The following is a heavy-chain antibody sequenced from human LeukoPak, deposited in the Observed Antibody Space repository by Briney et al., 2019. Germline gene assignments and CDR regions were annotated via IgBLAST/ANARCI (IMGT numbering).Heavy chain of an antibody. CDR1: GFTFSSYS. D-gene: IGHD6-6*01. J-gene: IGHJ1*01. CDR2: ISSSSSYI. CDR3: ARSTTEWRVYSSSHAEYFQH. V-gene: IGHV3-21*01. Sequence: PGGSLRLSCAASGFTFSSYSMNWVRQAPGKGLEWVSSISSSSSYIYYADSVKGRFTISRDNAKNSLYLQMNSLRAEDTAVYYCARSTTEWRVYSSSHAEYFQHWGQGTLVTVSS.